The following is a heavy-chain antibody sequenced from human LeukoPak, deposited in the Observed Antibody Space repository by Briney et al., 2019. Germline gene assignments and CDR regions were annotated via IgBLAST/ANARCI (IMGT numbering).Heavy chain of an antibody. J-gene: IGHJ5*02. Sequence: PSETLSLTCTVSGGSISSGDYYWSWIRQPPGKGLEWVGYIYYSGSTYYNPSLKSRVTISVDTSKNQFSLKLSSVTAADTALYYCARHQRGSSWYWFDPWGQGTLVTVSS. CDR2: IYYSGST. CDR3: ARHQRGSSWYWFDP. CDR1: GGSISSGDYY. D-gene: IGHD6-13*01. V-gene: IGHV4-39*01.